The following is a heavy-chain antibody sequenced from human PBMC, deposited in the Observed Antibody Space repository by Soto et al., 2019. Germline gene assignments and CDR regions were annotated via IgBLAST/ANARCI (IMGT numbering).Heavy chain of an antibody. V-gene: IGHV4-31*03. CDR1: GGSISSGAHY. CDR3: ARWVAGLYYGMDV. CDR2: IYYSGNT. J-gene: IGHJ6*02. Sequence: QVQLQESGPRLVKPSQTLSLTCTVSGGSISSGAHYWSWIRQNSGKGLEWIGYIYYSGNTNYNPSLQSRVLISVDTSKNQFSLKLSSVTAGDTAVYYCARWVAGLYYGMDVWGQGATVTVSS. D-gene: IGHD2-15*01.